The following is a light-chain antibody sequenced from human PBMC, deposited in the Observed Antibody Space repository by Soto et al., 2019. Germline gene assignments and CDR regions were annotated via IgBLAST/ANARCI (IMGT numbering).Light chain of an antibody. Sequence: VWTQADTTRSLSPGERATLEFGSIQSINSHNLAWYQQKPGQAPRLLIYGASTRATGIPARFGGSGSGTAFTLSLSSLHSEELAVYYCQEYNHWPPSSVGQGTRLEIK. V-gene: IGKV3-15*01. CDR2: GAS. CDR3: QEYNHWPPSS. CDR1: QSINSHN. J-gene: IGKJ5*01.